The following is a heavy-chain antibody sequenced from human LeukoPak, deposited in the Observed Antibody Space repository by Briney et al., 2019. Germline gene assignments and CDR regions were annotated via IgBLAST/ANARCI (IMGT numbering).Heavy chain of an antibody. J-gene: IGHJ4*02. CDR1: GYTFTSYY. Sequence: ASVKVSCKASGYTFTSYYMHWVRQATGQGLEWMGIINPSGGSTSYAQKFQGRVTMTRDTSTSTVYMELSSLRSEDTAVYYCARDLFETRVVSAPNLWYWGQGTLVTVSS. CDR2: INPSGGST. CDR3: ARDLFETRVVSAPNLWY. V-gene: IGHV1-46*01. D-gene: IGHD3-3*01.